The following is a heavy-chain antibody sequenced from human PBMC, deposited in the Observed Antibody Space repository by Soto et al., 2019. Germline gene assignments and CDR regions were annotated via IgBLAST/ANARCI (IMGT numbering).Heavy chain of an antibody. CDR3: AKAPVDYVWGSYDY. D-gene: IGHD3-16*01. Sequence: EVQLLESGGGLVQPGGSLRLSCAASGFTFSSYAMSWVRQAPGKGLEWVSAISGSGGSTYYADSVKGRFTISRDNSKNTLYLEMNSLRAEDTAVYYCAKAPVDYVWGSYDYWGQGTLVTVSS. CDR2: ISGSGGST. CDR1: GFTFSSYA. J-gene: IGHJ4*02. V-gene: IGHV3-23*01.